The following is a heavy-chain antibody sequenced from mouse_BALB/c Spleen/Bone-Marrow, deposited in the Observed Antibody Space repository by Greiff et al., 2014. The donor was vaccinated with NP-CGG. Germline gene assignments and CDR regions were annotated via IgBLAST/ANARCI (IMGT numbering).Heavy chain of an antibody. CDR1: GYAFTNYL. CDR2: INPGSGGT. CDR3: ARIYYGNYY. D-gene: IGHD2-1*01. Sequence: VQLQQSGAELVRPGTSVKVSCKASGYAFTNYLIEWVKQRPGQGLEWIGVINPGSGGTNYNEKFKGKATLTAEKSSSTAYMQLSSLTSDDSAVYFCARIYYGNYYWGQGTTLTVSS. J-gene: IGHJ2*01. V-gene: IGHV1-54*01.